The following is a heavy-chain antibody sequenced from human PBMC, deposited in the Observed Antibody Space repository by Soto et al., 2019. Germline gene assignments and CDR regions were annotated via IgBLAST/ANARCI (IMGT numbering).Heavy chain of an antibody. CDR3: ANGFCGTNCYYFPN. CDR2: ISNDGSQT. CDR1: GYMFSRYG. J-gene: IGHJ4*02. D-gene: IGHD2-21*02. V-gene: IGHV3-30*18. Sequence: QVQLVESGEGVVQPGRSLRLSCVASGYMFSRYGMHWVRQAPGKGLEWVEVISNDGSQTTYGVSVKGRFTISRENSKNTVYLQMNSLTTEDTAVYYCANGFCGTNCYYFPNWGQGTLVTVST.